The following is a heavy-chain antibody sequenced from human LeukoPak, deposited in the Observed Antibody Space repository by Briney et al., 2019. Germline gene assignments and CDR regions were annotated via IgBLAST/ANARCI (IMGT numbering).Heavy chain of an antibody. V-gene: IGHV1-2*02. CDR3: ARDRIASHYYGSGSYYNAFGY. J-gene: IGHJ4*02. CDR2: INPNIGVT. CDR1: GYTLTGYY. D-gene: IGHD3-10*01. Sequence: ASVRVSCKASGYTLTGYYMNWVRQAPGQGLEWMGWINPNIGVTNYAQKFQGRVTMTRDTSISTAYMELSRLRSDDTAVYYCARDRIASHYYGSGSYYNAFGYWGQGTLVTVAS.